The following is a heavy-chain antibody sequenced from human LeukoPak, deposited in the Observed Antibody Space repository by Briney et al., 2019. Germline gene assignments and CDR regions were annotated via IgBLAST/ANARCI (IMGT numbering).Heavy chain of an antibody. CDR2: ISWNSETI. Sequence: GGSLRLSCAASGFTFDDHAMHWVRQAPGKGLEWVAGISWNSETIGYADSVKGRFTISRDNAKNSLYLQMSNLRAEDTAVYFCARGGGLDVWGQGATVTVSS. CDR3: ARGGGLDV. V-gene: IGHV3-9*01. J-gene: IGHJ6*02. D-gene: IGHD3-16*01. CDR1: GFTFDDHA.